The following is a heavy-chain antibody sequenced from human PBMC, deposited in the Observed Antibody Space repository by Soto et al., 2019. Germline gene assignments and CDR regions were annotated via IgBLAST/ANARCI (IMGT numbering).Heavy chain of an antibody. CDR1: GYPVTAYY. D-gene: IGHD3-3*01. V-gene: IGHV1-2*02. J-gene: IGHJ3*02. CDR3: ARGGGVGVAGSAAFDM. Sequence: QLHLVQSGAVVKKPGASVTVSCSASGYPVTAYYMHWVRQAPGRGLEWMGGINPATGAAKYTQTFQGRVTLPRDTAKSPVFIERSRLPSEATAVLYWARGGGVGVAGSAAFDMWGQGTLVTVSS. CDR2: INPATGAA.